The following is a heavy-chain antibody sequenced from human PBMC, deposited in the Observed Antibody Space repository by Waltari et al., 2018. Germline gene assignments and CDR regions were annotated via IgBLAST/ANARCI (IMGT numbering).Heavy chain of an antibody. Sequence: EVQLVESGGGLVQPGGSLRLSCAASGFTFSSYEMNWVRQAPGKGLEWVSYISSSGSTIYYEDSGKGRFTISRDNAKNSLYLQMNSLRAEDTAVYYCARDRYDILTGYYAGGIGYWGQGTLVTVSS. CDR2: ISSSGSTI. CDR3: ARDRYDILTGYYAGGIGY. V-gene: IGHV3-48*03. J-gene: IGHJ4*02. D-gene: IGHD3-9*01. CDR1: GFTFSSYE.